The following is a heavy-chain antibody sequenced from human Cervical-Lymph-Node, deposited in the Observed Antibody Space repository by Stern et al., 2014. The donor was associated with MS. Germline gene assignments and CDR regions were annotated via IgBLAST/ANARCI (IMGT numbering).Heavy chain of an antibody. CDR2: INPGTGNT. V-gene: IGHV1-3*01. CDR1: GYTFTNYS. D-gene: IGHD1-14*01. CDR3: TTNYHY. Sequence: QVQLVPSGPEVKKPGASVKVSCKTSGYTFTNYSIHWVRQAPGQRLEWMGWINPGTGNTMYSQNYQGRVTFARDTSTTTAYMDLSSLTSEDASVYYCTTNYHYWGQGTLVTVSS. J-gene: IGHJ4*02.